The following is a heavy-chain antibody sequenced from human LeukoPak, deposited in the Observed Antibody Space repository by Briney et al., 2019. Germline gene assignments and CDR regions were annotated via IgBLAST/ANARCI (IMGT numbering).Heavy chain of an antibody. D-gene: IGHD1-1*01. J-gene: IGHJ5*02. CDR3: ARPLYNSWDWFDP. CDR1: GDSITSGAYY. V-gene: IGHV4-39*01. Sequence: PSETLSLTCTVTGDSITSGAYYWGWIRQAPGKGLEWIGSIYFNGGSTYYNPSLKSRATISIDASNNQFSLNLRSLTAADTAVYYRARPLYNSWDWFDPWGPGTLVTVSS. CDR2: IYFNGGST.